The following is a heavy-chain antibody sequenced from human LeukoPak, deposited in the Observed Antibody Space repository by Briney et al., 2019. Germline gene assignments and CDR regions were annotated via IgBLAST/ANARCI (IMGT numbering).Heavy chain of an antibody. CDR3: ARLPRRWTTTGYYYYYMDV. V-gene: IGHV4-34*01. D-gene: IGHD4-23*01. CDR2: INHSGST. J-gene: IGHJ6*03. Sequence: SETLSLTCAVYGGSFSGYYWSWIRQPPGKGLEWIGEINHSGSTNYNPSLKSRVTISVGTSKNQFSLKLSSVTAADTAVYYCARLPRRWTTTGYYYYYMDVWGKGTTVTVSS. CDR1: GGSFSGYY.